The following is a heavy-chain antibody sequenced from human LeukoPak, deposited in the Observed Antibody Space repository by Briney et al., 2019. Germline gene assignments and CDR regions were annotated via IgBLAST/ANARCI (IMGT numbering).Heavy chain of an antibody. Sequence: KPSETLSLTCTVSGGSISSYYWTWIRQPAGKGLEWIGRIYTSGSTNYNPSLKSRVAMSVDTSKNQFSLKLSSVTAADTAVYYCARLSADSSSSRGFDYWGQGTLVTVSS. V-gene: IGHV4-4*07. J-gene: IGHJ4*02. D-gene: IGHD2-2*01. CDR2: IYTSGST. CDR1: GGSISSYY. CDR3: ARLSADSSSSRGFDY.